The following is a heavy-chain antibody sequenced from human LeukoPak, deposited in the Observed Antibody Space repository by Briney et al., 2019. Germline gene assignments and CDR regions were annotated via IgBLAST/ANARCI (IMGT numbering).Heavy chain of an antibody. CDR1: GFTVSSNY. Sequence: GGSLRLSCAASGFTVSSNYMSWVRQAPGKGLEWVANIKQDGSEKYYVDSVKGRFTISRDNAKNSLYLQMNSLRAEDTAVYYCARDPNYGGVDYWGQGTLVTVSS. CDR3: ARDPNYGGVDY. CDR2: IKQDGSEK. D-gene: IGHD4-23*01. J-gene: IGHJ4*02. V-gene: IGHV3-7*01.